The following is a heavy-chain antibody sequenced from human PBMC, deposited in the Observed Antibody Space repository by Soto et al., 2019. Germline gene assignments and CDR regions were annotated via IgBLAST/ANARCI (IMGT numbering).Heavy chain of an antibody. D-gene: IGHD1-1*01. J-gene: IGHJ5*02. CDR2: INPNNGAT. CDR1: RYIFTAYF. V-gene: IGHV1-2*02. Sequence: QVQLVQSGAEVKKPGASVKVSCKAPRYIFTAYFMHWVRQAPGQGPERMGWINPNNGATHYGLSFQGRVTMTRDTSISTASMELSSLRSDDTAVYYCASHDPGARFDPWGQGTLVIVSS. CDR3: ASHDPGARFDP.